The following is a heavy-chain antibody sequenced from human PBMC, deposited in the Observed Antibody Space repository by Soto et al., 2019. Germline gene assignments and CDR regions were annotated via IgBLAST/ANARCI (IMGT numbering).Heavy chain of an antibody. CDR3: VRDGTKTLRAWFAH. J-gene: IGHJ5*02. D-gene: IGHD1-1*01. Sequence: PSETLSRTCTVSGGSISGFYWSWSRKSAGKGREWIGRIYATGTTDYNPSLKSRVMMSVDTYKKQFSLKLRSVTAAATAVYYCVRDGTKTLRAWFAHWGQGISVTVSS. V-gene: IGHV4-4*07. CDR2: IYATGTT. CDR1: GGSISGFY.